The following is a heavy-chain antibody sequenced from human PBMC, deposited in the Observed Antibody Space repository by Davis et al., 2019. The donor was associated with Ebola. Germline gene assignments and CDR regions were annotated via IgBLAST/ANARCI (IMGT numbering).Heavy chain of an antibody. CDR3: ARDRPYYDPSAYHPFGAFDV. Sequence: GESLKISCAASGFTFSSYAMHWVRQAPGKGLEWVAVISYDGSNKYYADSVKGRFTISRDNSKNTLYLQMNSLRAEDTAVYYCARDRPYYDPSAYHPFGAFDVWGLGTMVTVSS. J-gene: IGHJ3*01. CDR1: GFTFSSYA. D-gene: IGHD3-16*01. CDR2: ISYDGSNK. V-gene: IGHV3-30-3*01.